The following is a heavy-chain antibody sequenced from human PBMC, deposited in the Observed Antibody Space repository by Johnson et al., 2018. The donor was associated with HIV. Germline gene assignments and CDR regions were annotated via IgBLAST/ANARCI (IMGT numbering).Heavy chain of an antibody. Sequence: QVQLVESGGGVVQPGRSLRLSCAASGFTFSSYAMHWVRQAPGQGLEWVAVISYDGSNKYYADSVKGRFTISSDNYKNTLYLQMNSLRAEDTAVYYWASELGIRLYAFDIWGQGPMVTVSS. D-gene: IGHD7-27*01. CDR3: ASELGIRLYAFDI. V-gene: IGHV3-30-3*01. J-gene: IGHJ3*02. CDR2: ISYDGSNK. CDR1: GFTFSSYA.